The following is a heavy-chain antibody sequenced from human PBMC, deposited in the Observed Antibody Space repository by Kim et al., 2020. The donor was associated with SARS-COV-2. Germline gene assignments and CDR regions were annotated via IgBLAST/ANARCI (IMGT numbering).Heavy chain of an antibody. CDR3: ARATYYYDSSGYYYFDY. J-gene: IGHJ4*02. D-gene: IGHD3-22*01. V-gene: IGHV1-69*01. Sequence: QGRVTITADESTSTAYMELSSLRSEDTAVYYCARATYYYDSSGYYYFDYWGQGTLVTVSS.